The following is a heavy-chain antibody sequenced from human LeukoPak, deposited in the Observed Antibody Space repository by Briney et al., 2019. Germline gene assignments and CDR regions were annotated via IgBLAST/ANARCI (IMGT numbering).Heavy chain of an antibody. D-gene: IGHD1-26*01. V-gene: IGHV3-74*01. CDR1: GFTFSSYW. J-gene: IGHJ4*02. CDR3: AKDLGSSYFDY. CDR2: INSDGSST. Sequence: GGSLRLSCAASGFTFSSYWMHWVRQAPGKGLVWVSRINSDGSSTSYADSVKGRFTISRDNSKNTLYLQMNSLRAEDTAVYYCAKDLGSSYFDYWGQGTLVTVSS.